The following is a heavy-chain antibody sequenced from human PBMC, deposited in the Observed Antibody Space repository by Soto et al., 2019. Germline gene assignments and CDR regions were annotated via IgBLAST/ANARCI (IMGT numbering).Heavy chain of an antibody. V-gene: IGHV4-34*01. CDR2: INHSGST. Sequence: SETLSLTCAVYGGSFSGYYWSWIRQPPGKGLEWIGEINHSGSTNYNPSLKSRVTISVDTSKNQFSLKLSSVTAADTAVYYCARMVYAIRSWSSYHYDRLAVRTQGTSDTVSS. D-gene: IGHD2-8*01. J-gene: IGHJ6*02. CDR3: ARMVYAIRSWSSYHYDRLAV. CDR1: GGSFSGYY.